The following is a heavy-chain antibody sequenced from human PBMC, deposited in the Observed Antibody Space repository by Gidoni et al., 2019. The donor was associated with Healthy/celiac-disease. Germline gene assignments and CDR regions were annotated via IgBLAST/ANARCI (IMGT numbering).Heavy chain of an antibody. CDR2: ISYDGSNK. CDR3: AKEYYDFWSGGWFDP. V-gene: IGHV3-30*18. Sequence: QVQLVESGGGVVQPGRSRRLSCAASGFTFSSYGMHWVRQAPGKGLEWVSVISYDGSNKYYADSVKGRFTISRDNSKNTLYLQMNSLRAEDTAVYYCAKEYYDFWSGGWFDPWGQGTLVTVSS. D-gene: IGHD3-3*01. CDR1: GFTFSSYG. J-gene: IGHJ5*02.